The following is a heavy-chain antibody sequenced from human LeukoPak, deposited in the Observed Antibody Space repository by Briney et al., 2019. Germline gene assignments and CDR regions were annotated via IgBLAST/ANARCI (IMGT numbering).Heavy chain of an antibody. V-gene: IGHV3-21*01. CDR1: GFTFSTYS. Sequence: GGSLRLSCAASGFTFSTYSMNWVRQAPGKGLEWVSSISGSSIYIYYADSVKGRFTTSRDNAQNSLYLQMNSLRAEDTAVYYCARDLPYYDSSGYYYDYWGQGTLVTVSS. J-gene: IGHJ4*02. CDR3: ARDLPYYDSSGYYYDY. CDR2: ISGSSIYI. D-gene: IGHD3-22*01.